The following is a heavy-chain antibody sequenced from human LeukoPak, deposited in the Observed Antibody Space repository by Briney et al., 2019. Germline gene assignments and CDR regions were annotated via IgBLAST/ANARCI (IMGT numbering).Heavy chain of an antibody. D-gene: IGHD4-23*01. CDR3: ARVPPVVTPGVAFDI. V-gene: IGHV4-59*01. CDR1: GSSINVYY. Sequence: SETLSLTCTVSGSSINVYYWSWIRQSPGKGLEWIAYISYSGSTNYNPSLKSRVTISVDTSKNQFSLRLSSMTAADTAVYYCARVPPVVTPGVAFDIWGQGTMVTVSS. CDR2: ISYSGST. J-gene: IGHJ3*02.